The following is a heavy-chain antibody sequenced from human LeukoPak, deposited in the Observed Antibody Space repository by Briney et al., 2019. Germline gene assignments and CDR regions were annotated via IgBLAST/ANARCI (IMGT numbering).Heavy chain of an antibody. CDR2: INPNSGGT. CDR1: GYTFTGYY. Sequence: GASVKVSCKASGYTFTGYYMHWVRQAPGQGLEWMGRINPNSGGTNYAQKFQGRVTMTRDTSISTAYMELSRLRSDDTAVYYCARELGGNYYDSSGEVDYWGQGTLVTVSS. CDR3: ARELGGNYYDSSGEVDY. D-gene: IGHD3-22*01. J-gene: IGHJ4*02. V-gene: IGHV1-2*06.